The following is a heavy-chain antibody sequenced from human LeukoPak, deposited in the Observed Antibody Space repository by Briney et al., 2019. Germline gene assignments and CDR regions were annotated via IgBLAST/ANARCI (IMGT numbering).Heavy chain of an antibody. CDR2: IKSDGKT. D-gene: IGHD3-22*01. CDR1: GFSFSSYW. CDR3: ARAPSEIGGYYPEYFRH. Sequence: GGSLRLSCAASGFSFSSYWMHWVRQAPGKGLVWVSRIKSDGKTNYADSVKGRFTTSRDNAKNTVSLQMNSLRAEDTGVYYCARAPSEIGGYYPEYFRHWGQGTLVTVSS. J-gene: IGHJ1*01. V-gene: IGHV3-74*01.